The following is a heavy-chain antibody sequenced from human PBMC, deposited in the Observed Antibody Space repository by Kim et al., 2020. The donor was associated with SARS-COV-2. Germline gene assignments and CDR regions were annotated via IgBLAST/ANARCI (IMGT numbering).Heavy chain of an antibody. CDR1: GGSVSSGSYY. V-gene: IGHV4-61*01. J-gene: IGHJ5*02. Sequence: SETLSLTCTVSGGSVSSGSYYWSWIRQPPGKGLEWIGYIYYSGSTNYNPSLKSRVTISVDTSKNQFSLKLSSVTAADTAVYYCARARSSSLGFDPWGQGTLVTVSS. CDR2: IYYSGST. D-gene: IGHD6-6*01. CDR3: ARARSSSLGFDP.